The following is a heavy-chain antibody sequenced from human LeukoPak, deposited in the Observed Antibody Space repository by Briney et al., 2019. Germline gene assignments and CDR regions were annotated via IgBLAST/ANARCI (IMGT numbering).Heavy chain of an antibody. CDR1: GFTFSNAW. CDR2: IKTKADGGTT. CDR3: TTFFWSSYYSDYYYYYMDV. V-gene: IGHV3-15*01. Sequence: NPGGSLRLSWGASGFTFSNAWMTWVRQAPGKGLEWVGRIKTKADGGTTDYAAPVRGRFTISRDDSKNTLYLQMNSLKTEDTALYYCTTFFWSSYYSDYYYYYMDVWGKGTTVTVSS. J-gene: IGHJ6*03. D-gene: IGHD3-3*01.